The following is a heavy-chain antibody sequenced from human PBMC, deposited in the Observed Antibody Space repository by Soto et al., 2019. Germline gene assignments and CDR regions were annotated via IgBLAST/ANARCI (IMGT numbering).Heavy chain of an antibody. J-gene: IGHJ4*02. V-gene: IGHV1-8*01. CDR2: MNPNSGNT. CDR3: ARGLGGYCSSTSCYHYFDY. Sequence: GASVKVSCKASGYTFTSYDINWVRQATGQGLEWMGWMNPNSGNTGYAQKFQGRVTMTRNTSISTAYMELSSLRSEDTAVYYCARGLGGYCSSTSCYHYFDYWGQGTLVTVS. CDR1: GYTFTSYD. D-gene: IGHD2-2*01.